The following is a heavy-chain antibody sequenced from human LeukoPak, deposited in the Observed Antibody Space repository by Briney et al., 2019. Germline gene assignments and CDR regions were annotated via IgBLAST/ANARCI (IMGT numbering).Heavy chain of an antibody. V-gene: IGHV4-30-4*01. CDR2: IYYSGST. J-gene: IGHJ4*02. Sequence: PSETLSLTCTVSGGSISSGDYYWSWIRQPPGKGLEWIGYIYYSGSTNYNPSLKSRVTISVDTSKNQFSLKLSSVTAADTAVYYCARAHDYGDHYYFDYWGQGTLVTVSS. CDR3: ARAHDYGDHYYFDY. D-gene: IGHD4-17*01. CDR1: GGSISSGDYY.